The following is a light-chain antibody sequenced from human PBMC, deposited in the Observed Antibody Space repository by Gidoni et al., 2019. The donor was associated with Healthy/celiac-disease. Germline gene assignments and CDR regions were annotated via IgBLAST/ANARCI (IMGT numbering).Light chain of an antibody. CDR1: QSITSSY. V-gene: IGKV3-20*01. Sequence: TAFTQSPGTLSLSPGERATLSCRASQSITSSYLAWYQQKPGQAPRLLIYGASSRATGIPDRFSGSGSGTDFTLTISRLEPEDFAVYYCQQYGSSPETFGPGTKVDIK. CDR3: QQYGSSPET. CDR2: GAS. J-gene: IGKJ3*01.